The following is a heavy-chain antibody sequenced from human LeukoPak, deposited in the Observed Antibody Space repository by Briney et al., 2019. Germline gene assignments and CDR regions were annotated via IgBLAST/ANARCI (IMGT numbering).Heavy chain of an antibody. Sequence: PGGSLRLSCAASGFTFSSYWMSWVRQAPGKGLEWVANIKQDGSEKYYVDSVKGRFTISRDNSKNTLYLQMNSLRAEDTAVYYCPKGGDSSGYLVYFQHWGQGTLVTVSS. V-gene: IGHV3-7*03. CDR2: IKQDGSEK. CDR1: GFTFSSYW. J-gene: IGHJ1*01. D-gene: IGHD3-22*01. CDR3: PKGGDSSGYLVYFQH.